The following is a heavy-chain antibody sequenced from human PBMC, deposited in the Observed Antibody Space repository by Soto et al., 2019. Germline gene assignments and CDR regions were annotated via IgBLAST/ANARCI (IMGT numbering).Heavy chain of an antibody. D-gene: IGHD6-13*01. CDR2: IYYSGST. CDR1: GDSISRGDYY. Sequence: SETLSLTCTVSGDSISRGDYYWSWIRQPPGKGLEWIGYIYYSGSTYYNPSLKSRVTISVDTSKNQFSLKLSSVTAADTAVYYCARREGSSCPEGGWGQGTTVTISS. V-gene: IGHV4-30-4*01. J-gene: IGHJ6*02. CDR3: ARREGSSCPEGG.